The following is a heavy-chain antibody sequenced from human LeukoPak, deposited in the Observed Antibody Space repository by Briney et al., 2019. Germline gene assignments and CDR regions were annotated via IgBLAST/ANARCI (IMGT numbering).Heavy chain of an antibody. V-gene: IGHV3-11*04. CDR3: ARDLGLRGNCIDY. CDR2: ISSSGSTI. J-gene: IGHJ4*02. D-gene: IGHD4-17*01. Sequence: GGSVRLSCAASGFTFSDYYMSWIRQAPGKGLEWVLYISSSGSTIYYADSVKGRFTISRDNAKNSLYLQMNSLRADDMAVYYCARDLGLRGNCIDYWGQGTLVTVSS. CDR1: GFTFSDYY.